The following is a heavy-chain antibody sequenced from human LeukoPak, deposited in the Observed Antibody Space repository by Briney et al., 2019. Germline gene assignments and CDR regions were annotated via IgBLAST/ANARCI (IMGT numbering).Heavy chain of an antibody. J-gene: IGHJ6*02. CDR1: GFTFSGSA. CDR3: TRHSDTYYSRANCYVDNFYGLDV. CDR2: IRSRANSYVT. V-gene: IGHV3-73*01. D-gene: IGHD2-2*01. Sequence: QPGGSLRLSCAASGFTFSGSAMHWVRQASGKGLEWVGRIRSRANSYVTAYAAAVTGRFIISRDDSSNTAYLQMNSLTTEDTAVYYCTRHSDTYYSRANCYVDNFYGLDVWGQGTRVTVSS.